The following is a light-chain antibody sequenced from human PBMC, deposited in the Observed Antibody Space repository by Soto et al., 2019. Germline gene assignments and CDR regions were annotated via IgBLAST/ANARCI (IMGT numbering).Light chain of an antibody. CDR2: DAS. J-gene: IGKJ1*01. Sequence: DIQVHHCPFTLCACVGEGGFVLWVASHYISMWLAWYQQRPGKAPSLLITDASKLESGVPPRFNGSRSETEFTLTIRNLQPDDFATYYCQQYNSFPWTFGLGTKVDIK. CDR1: HYISMW. CDR3: QQYNSFPWT. V-gene: IGKV1-5*02.